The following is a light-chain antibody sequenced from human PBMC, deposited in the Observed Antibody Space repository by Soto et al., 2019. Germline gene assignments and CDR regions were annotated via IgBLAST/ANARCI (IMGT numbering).Light chain of an antibody. Sequence: QSVLTQPPSASGSPGQSVTISCTGTTSDIGVYDFVSWYQHHPGKAPRLIIYEVVQRPSGVPDRFSGSKSGNTASLTVSGLQAADEADYFCKSYAGSKTYVFGSGTKLTVL. CDR3: KSYAGSKTYV. CDR2: EVV. V-gene: IGLV2-8*01. CDR1: TSDIGVYDF. J-gene: IGLJ1*01.